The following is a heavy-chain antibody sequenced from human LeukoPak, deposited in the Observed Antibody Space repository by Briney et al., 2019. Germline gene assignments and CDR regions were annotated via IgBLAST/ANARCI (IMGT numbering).Heavy chain of an antibody. CDR3: ARVAWFGELFLDY. J-gene: IGHJ4*02. Sequence: SETLSLTCAVYGGSFSGYYWSWIRQPPGKGLEWIGEINHSGSTNYNPSLKSRVTMSVDTSKNQFSLKLSSVTAADTAVYYCARVAWFGELFLDYWGQGTLVTVSS. CDR1: GGSFSGYY. CDR2: INHSGST. V-gene: IGHV4-34*01. D-gene: IGHD3-10*01.